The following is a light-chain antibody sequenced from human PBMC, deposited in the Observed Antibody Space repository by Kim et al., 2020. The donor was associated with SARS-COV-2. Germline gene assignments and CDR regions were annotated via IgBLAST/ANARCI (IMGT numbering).Light chain of an antibody. CDR3: CSHAGSGTML. CDR2: EGS. CDR1: SNDIGSYGL. V-gene: IGLV2-23*01. Sequence: QSALTQPASVSGSPGQSITISCTGTSNDIGSYGLVSWYQQYPGEAPKLMIYEGSKRPSGVSHRFSGSKSGNTASLTISGLQAEDEAEYYCCSHAGSGTMLFGGGTQLTVL. J-gene: IGLJ2*01.